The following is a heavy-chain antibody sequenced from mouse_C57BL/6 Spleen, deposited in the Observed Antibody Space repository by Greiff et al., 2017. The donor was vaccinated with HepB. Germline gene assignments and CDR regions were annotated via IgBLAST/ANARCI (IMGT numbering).Heavy chain of an antibody. CDR1: GYTFTSYW. CDR2: IHPNSGST. V-gene: IGHV1-64*01. J-gene: IGHJ1*03. D-gene: IGHD1-1*01. Sequence: QVQLQQPGAELVKPGASVKLSCKASGYTFTSYWMHWVKQRPGQGLEWIGMIHPNSGSTNYNEKFKSKATLTVDKSSSTAYMQLSSLTSEDSAVYYCARRITTLGGYFDVWGTGTTVTVSS. CDR3: ARRITTLGGYFDV.